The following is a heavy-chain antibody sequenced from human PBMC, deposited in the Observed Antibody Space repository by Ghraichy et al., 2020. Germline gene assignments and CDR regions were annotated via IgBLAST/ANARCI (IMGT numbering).Heavy chain of an antibody. CDR3: AKDPRSEYYDFWSGYFVQVGTRPNYYMDV. D-gene: IGHD3-3*01. CDR1: GFTFSSYA. Sequence: GGSLRLSCAASGFTFSSYAMSWVRQAPEKGLEWVSAISGSGGSTYYADSVKGRFTISRDNSKNTLYLQMNSLRAEDTAVYYCAKDPRSEYYDFWSGYFVQVGTRPNYYMDVWGKGTTVTVSS. J-gene: IGHJ6*03. CDR2: ISGSGGST. V-gene: IGHV3-23*01.